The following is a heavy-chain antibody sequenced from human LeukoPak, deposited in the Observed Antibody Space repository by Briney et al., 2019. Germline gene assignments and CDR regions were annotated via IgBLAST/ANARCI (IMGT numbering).Heavy chain of an antibody. J-gene: IGHJ5*02. Sequence: PGRSLKLSCVASEFTFSSFPIHWVRQAPGKGLEWVAVISYDGSNKYYADSVKGRFTISRDNSKNTLYLQMNSLRAEDTAVYYCAKSYPTDAVWFDPWGQGTLVTVSS. V-gene: IGHV3-30-3*02. CDR2: ISYDGSNK. CDR1: EFTFSSFP. CDR3: AKSYPTDAVWFDP.